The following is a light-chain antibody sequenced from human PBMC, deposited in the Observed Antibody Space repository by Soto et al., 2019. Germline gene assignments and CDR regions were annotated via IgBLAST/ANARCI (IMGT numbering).Light chain of an antibody. CDR2: KAF. J-gene: IGKJ2*01. Sequence: DIQMTQSPSSLSASVGDRVTITCRASQNIINYLNWYQQRPGKAPKLLIYKAFSLQSGVPARFSGSGSGTEFTLTISSLQPDDFATYYCQQYNSYPYTFGQGTKLEIK. V-gene: IGKV1-5*03. CDR3: QQYNSYPYT. CDR1: QNIINY.